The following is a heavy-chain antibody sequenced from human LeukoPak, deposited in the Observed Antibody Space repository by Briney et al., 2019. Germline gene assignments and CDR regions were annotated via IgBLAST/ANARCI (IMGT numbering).Heavy chain of an antibody. J-gene: IGHJ4*02. CDR1: GFSFSIHG. D-gene: IGHD2-2*01. Sequence: GGSLRLSWAASGFSFSIHGMGWVRRAQGKGLEWVSHVRPGDGPTTYVESVKGRFTISRDISKNTVSLQMNSLRVEDTAVYYCTRDHITSWQIDFRGQETMVTVSS. CDR2: VRPGDGPT. V-gene: IGHV3-23*01. CDR3: TRDHITSWQIDF.